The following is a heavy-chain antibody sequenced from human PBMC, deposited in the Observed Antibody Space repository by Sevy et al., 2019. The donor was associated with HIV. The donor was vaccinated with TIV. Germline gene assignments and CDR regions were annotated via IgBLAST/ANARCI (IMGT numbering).Heavy chain of an antibody. V-gene: IGHV3-33*01. Sequence: GSLRLSCAASGFTFSSYGMHWVRQTPGKGLEWVAVIWYHGSNKYYADSVKGRFTISSDNSKNTLFLQMNSLRAEDTAEYYCARDLPQYYGSGSYYDAFDIWDQGTMVTVSS. D-gene: IGHD3-10*01. CDR3: ARDLPQYYGSGSYYDAFDI. CDR2: IWYHGSNK. J-gene: IGHJ3*02. CDR1: GFTFSSYG.